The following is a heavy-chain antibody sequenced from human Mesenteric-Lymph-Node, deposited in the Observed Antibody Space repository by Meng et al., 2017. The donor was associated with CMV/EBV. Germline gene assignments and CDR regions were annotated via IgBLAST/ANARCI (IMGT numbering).Heavy chain of an antibody. Sequence: GGSLRLSCAASGFTFSDHYMDWVRQAPGKGLEWVGRTRNKVNSYTTEYAASVKGRFTISRDDSKNSLYLQMNSLKTEDTAVYYCARDGTRIAAPNHYFDYWGQGTLVTVSS. D-gene: IGHD6-6*01. CDR2: TRNKVNSYTT. CDR1: GFTFSDHY. J-gene: IGHJ4*02. V-gene: IGHV3-72*01. CDR3: ARDGTRIAAPNHYFDY.